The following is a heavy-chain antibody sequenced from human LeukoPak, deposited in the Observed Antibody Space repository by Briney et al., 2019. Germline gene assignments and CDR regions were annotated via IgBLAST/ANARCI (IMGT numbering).Heavy chain of an antibody. CDR3: ATKRGSGYYSIASPLDY. Sequence: ASVKVSCKASGYTFTSYGITWVRQAPGQGLEWMGWISAYTGKTDYAEKLQGRVTMTTDTATRTAYMELKSLRSEDTAVYYCATKRGSGYYSIASPLDYWGQGTLVTVSS. CDR1: GYTFTSYG. J-gene: IGHJ4*02. D-gene: IGHD3-22*01. CDR2: ISAYTGKT. V-gene: IGHV1-18*01.